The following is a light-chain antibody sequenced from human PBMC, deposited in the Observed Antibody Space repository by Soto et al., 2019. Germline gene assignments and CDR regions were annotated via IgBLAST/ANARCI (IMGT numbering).Light chain of an antibody. CDR3: KKYNSAPWT. CDR1: QGISHY. CDR2: AEY. J-gene: IGKJ1*01. V-gene: IGKV1-27*01. Sequence: DIKMTQSPSSLSESVGDRATITCRASQGISHYLAWYQQKPGKVTKSLIYAEYTLLSGVQSRFSASGSGTDFTLTISSMQPEDVATYYCKKYNSAPWTFGQGTKVDIK.